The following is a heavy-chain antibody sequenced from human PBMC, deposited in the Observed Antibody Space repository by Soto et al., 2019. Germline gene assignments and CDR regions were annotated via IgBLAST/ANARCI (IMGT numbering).Heavy chain of an antibody. CDR3: TRERYYDSTLADY. J-gene: IGHJ4*02. CDR1: GFTFSNYA. V-gene: IGHV3-30-3*01. D-gene: IGHD3-22*01. CDR2: ISYDGSKT. Sequence: QVQLVESGGGVVQPGRSLRLACAASGFTFSNYAMHWVRQAPGKGLEWVAVISYDGSKTYYADSVKGRFTISRDTSKNPLDLQMNSLGAEDTAVYYCTRERYYDSTLADYWGQGTLVTVSS.